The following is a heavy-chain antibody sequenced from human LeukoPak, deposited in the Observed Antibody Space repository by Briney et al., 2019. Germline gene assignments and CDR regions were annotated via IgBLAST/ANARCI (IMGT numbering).Heavy chain of an antibody. CDR3: ATDSSSWYYYFDY. CDR1: GFTVSSNY. Sequence: GGSLRLSCAASGFTVSSNYMSWVRQAPGMGLEWVSVIYSGGSTYYADSVKGRFTISRDNSKNTLYLQMNSLRAEDTAVYYCATDSSSWYYYFDYWGQGTLVTVSS. V-gene: IGHV3-66*02. CDR2: IYSGGST. J-gene: IGHJ4*02. D-gene: IGHD6-13*01.